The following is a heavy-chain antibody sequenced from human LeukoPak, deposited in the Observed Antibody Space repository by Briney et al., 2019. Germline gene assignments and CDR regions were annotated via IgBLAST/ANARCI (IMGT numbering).Heavy chain of an antibody. D-gene: IGHD1-26*01. CDR2: IYYSGST. CDR3: AGHDGATYDY. V-gene: IGHV4-59*08. CDR1: GGSISSYY. Sequence: PSETLSLTCTVSGGSISSYYWSWIREPPGKGLEWIGYIYYSGSTNYNPSLKSRVAISVDTSKNQFSLRLSSVTAADTAVYYCAGHDGATYDYWGQGTLVSVSS. J-gene: IGHJ4*02.